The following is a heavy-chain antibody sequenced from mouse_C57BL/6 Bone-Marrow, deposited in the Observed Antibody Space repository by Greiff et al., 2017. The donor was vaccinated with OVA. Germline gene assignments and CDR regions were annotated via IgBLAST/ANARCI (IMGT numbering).Heavy chain of an antibody. Sequence: EVKLEESGAELVRPGSSVKMSCKTSGYTFTSYGINWVKQRPGQGLEWIGYIYIGNGYTEYNEKFKGKATMTSATSSSTAYMQLSSLTSEDSAIXVSSRDETGRGDYWGQGTSVTVSS. V-gene: IGHV1-58*01. CDR3: SRDETGRGDY. J-gene: IGHJ4*01. CDR2: IYIGNGYT. CDR1: GYTFTSYG. D-gene: IGHD4-1*01.